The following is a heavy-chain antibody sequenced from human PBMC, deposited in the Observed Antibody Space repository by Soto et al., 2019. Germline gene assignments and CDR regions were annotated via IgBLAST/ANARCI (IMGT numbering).Heavy chain of an antibody. D-gene: IGHD5-18*01. J-gene: IGHJ6*02. CDR3: AKDLGVDTAMVTEYYYYGMVV. V-gene: IGHV3-23*01. Sequence: EVQLLESGGGLVQPGGSLRLSCAASGFTFSSYAMSWVRQAPGKGLEWVSAISGSGGSTYYADSVKGRFTISRDNSKNTLYLQMNSLRAEDTAVYYCAKDLGVDTAMVTEYYYYGMVVWGQGTTVTVSS. CDR1: GFTFSSYA. CDR2: ISGSGGST.